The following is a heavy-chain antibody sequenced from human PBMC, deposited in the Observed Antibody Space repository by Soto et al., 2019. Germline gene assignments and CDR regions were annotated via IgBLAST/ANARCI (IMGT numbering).Heavy chain of an antibody. D-gene: IGHD3-3*01. CDR1: GFTFSSYA. V-gene: IGHV3-23*01. Sequence: GGSLRLSCAASGFTFSSYAMSWVRQAPGKGLEWVSAISGSGGSTYYADSVKGRFSISRDNSKNTLYLQMNSLRAEDTAVFFCAKVFDFWGGYYPHNPWFDPWGQGTLVTVSS. CDR3: AKVFDFWGGYYPHNPWFDP. J-gene: IGHJ5*02. CDR2: ISGSGGST.